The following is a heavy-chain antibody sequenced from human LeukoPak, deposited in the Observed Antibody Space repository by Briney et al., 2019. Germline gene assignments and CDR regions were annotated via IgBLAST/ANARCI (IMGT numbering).Heavy chain of an antibody. Sequence: ASVKVSCTASGYTFTSYGISWVRQAPGQGLEWMGWISAYNGNTNYAQKLQGRVTMTTDTSTSTAYMELRSLRSDDTAVYYCARLTIGDYGDRESGFDYWGQGTLVTVSS. J-gene: IGHJ4*02. D-gene: IGHD4-17*01. CDR3: ARLTIGDYGDRESGFDY. CDR2: ISAYNGNT. V-gene: IGHV1-18*01. CDR1: GYTFTSYG.